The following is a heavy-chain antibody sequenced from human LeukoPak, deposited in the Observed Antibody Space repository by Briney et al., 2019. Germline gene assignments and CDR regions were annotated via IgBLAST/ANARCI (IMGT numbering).Heavy chain of an antibody. V-gene: IGHV3-30*18. J-gene: IGHJ6*02. CDR1: GFTFSSYG. CDR2: ISYDGSNK. Sequence: GGSLRLPCAASGFTFSSYGMHWVRQAPGKGLEWVAVISYDGSNKYYADSVKGRFTISRDNSKNTLYLQMNSLRAEDTAVYYCAKREDYQLPGHYYYGMDVWGQGTTVTVSS. D-gene: IGHD2-2*01. CDR3: AKREDYQLPGHYYYGMDV.